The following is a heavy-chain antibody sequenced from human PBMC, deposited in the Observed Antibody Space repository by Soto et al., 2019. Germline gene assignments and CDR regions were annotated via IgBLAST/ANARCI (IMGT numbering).Heavy chain of an antibody. CDR3: AKSATVPAAIAY. J-gene: IGHJ4*02. CDR1: GYTFTSYA. CDR2: INAGNGNT. V-gene: IGHV1-3*01. D-gene: IGHD2-2*02. Sequence: ASVKVSCKASGYTFTSYAMHGVRQAPGQRLEWMGWINAGNGNTKYSQKFQGRVTITRDTSASTAYMELSSLRSEDTAVYYCAKSATVPAAIAYWGQGTLVTVSS.